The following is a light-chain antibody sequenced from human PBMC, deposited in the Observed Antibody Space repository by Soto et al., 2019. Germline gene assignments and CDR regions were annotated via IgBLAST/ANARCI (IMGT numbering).Light chain of an antibody. Sequence: EIVMTQSPVTLSVSPGERATLSCRASQSVRSTYLAWYQQKPGQAPRLLIFGVSNRAAGIPARFSGSGSGTEFTLTISSLQSEDFAVYYCQQYGDWPLTFGGGTKMDIK. CDR3: QQYGDWPLT. CDR2: GVS. V-gene: IGKV3-15*01. CDR1: QSVRSTY. J-gene: IGKJ4*01.